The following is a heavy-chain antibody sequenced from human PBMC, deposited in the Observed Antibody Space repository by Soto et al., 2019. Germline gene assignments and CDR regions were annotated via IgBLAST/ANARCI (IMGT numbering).Heavy chain of an antibody. D-gene: IGHD2-15*01. CDR3: AKDQGYCSGRSCYGLYYFDY. V-gene: IGHV3-11*05. J-gene: IGHJ4*02. CDR2: ISCTSDSI. Sequence: GGSLRLSCAASGFTFSDDYMSWIRQVPGKGLEWVAYISCTSDSIPYADSVKGRFTISRDNAKNSLYLQMNSLAAEDTAVYYCAKDQGYCSGRSCYGLYYFDYWGQGTLVTVS. CDR1: GFTFSDDY.